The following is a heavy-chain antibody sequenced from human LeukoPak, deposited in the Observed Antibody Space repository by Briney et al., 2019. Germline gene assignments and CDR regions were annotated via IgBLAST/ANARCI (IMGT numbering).Heavy chain of an antibody. CDR3: ASVAYCGGDCYDDY. D-gene: IGHD2-21*02. CDR1: GFTFSSYS. Sequence: GGSLRLSCAASGFTFSSYSMNWVRQAPGKGLEWVSSISSSSSYIYYADSVKGRFTISRDNAKNSLYLQMNSLRAEDTAVYYCASVAYCGGDCYDDYWGQGTLVTVSS. CDR2: ISSSSSYI. V-gene: IGHV3-21*01. J-gene: IGHJ4*02.